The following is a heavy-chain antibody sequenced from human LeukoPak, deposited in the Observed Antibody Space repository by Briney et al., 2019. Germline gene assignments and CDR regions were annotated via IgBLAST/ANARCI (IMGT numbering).Heavy chain of an antibody. V-gene: IGHV4-59*02. CDR1: GGSVSDYY. Sequence: SETLSLTCTISGGSVSDYYWSWIRQSPGKGLEWIGYIYHTGSTSYSPSLKSRVTISGDKSKNQFSLKLSSVTAADTAVYYCARRNADSSSWSPNGXFXIXXXGTMVTV. D-gene: IGHD6-13*01. J-gene: IGHJ3*02. CDR3: ARRNADSSSWSPNGXFXI. CDR2: IYHTGST.